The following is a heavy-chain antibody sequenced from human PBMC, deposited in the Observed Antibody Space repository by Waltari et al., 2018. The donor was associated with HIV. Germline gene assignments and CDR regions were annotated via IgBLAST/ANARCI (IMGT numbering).Heavy chain of an antibody. V-gene: IGHV3-23*01. CDR1: GFIFTDFA. Sequence: QLLESGGGLVEPGGSLRLSCAASGFIFTDFAMAWVRQAPGRVLGWVSAIRGCGKTFYADSVKGRFTISRDNSKNTLYLQMNSLRADDAAVYYCVKDSGRAADVFDLWGQGTMVTVSS. CDR3: VKDSGRAADVFDL. J-gene: IGHJ3*01. D-gene: IGHD3-10*01. CDR2: IRGCGKT.